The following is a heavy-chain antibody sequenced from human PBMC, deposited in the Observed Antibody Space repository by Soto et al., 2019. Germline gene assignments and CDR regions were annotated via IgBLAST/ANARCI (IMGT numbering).Heavy chain of an antibody. CDR1: GFTFSDYS. Sequence: VQLVESGGGVVQPGRSLRLSCAASGFTFSDYSMNWVRQAPGKGLEWVSYISSDSGTIYYADSVKGRFTISRDNAKHSLYLQMNSLRDEDTAVYYCAREPSGGDDYGDPRESWGQGTLVTVSS. CDR3: AREPSGGDDYGDPRES. J-gene: IGHJ5*02. CDR2: ISSDSGTI. D-gene: IGHD4-17*01. V-gene: IGHV3-48*02.